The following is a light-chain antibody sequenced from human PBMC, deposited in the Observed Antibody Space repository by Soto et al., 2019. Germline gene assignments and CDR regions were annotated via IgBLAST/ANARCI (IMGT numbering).Light chain of an antibody. CDR2: TDN. Sequence: QSVLTQPPSSSGAPGQRVTISCSGSSSNIGSDYLYWYQQRPGTAPKLLIYTDNLRPSWVPDRFSGSKSGTSGSLAISGLRSEDEADYYCAAWDESLNSVVFGGGTKLTVL. V-gene: IGLV1-47*02. J-gene: IGLJ2*01. CDR3: AAWDESLNSVV. CDR1: SSNIGSDY.